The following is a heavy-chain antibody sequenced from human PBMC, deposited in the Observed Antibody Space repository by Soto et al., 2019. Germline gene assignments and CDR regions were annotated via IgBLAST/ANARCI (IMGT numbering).Heavy chain of an antibody. CDR1: GGSFSGYY. J-gene: IGHJ6*02. Sequence: SETLSLTCAVYGGSFSGYYWSWIRQPPGKGLEWIGEINHSGSTNYNPSLKSRVTISVDTSKDQFSLKLSSVTAADTAVYYCARGLAGGYYYGSGSYYPRYYGMDVWGQGTTVTVSS. V-gene: IGHV4-34*01. CDR3: ARGLAGGYYYGSGSYYPRYYGMDV. CDR2: INHSGST. D-gene: IGHD3-10*01.